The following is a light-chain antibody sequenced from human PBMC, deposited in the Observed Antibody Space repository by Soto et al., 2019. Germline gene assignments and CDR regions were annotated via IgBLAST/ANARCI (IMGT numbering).Light chain of an antibody. Sequence: DLQMTQSPSSVSASVGDRVTITCRASQDILSWLAWYQQKPGEAPWILIYASSNLQSGVPSRFSGSGSGTDFTLTISSLQPEDFATYYCQQANSFPITFGPGTRLDIK. CDR1: QDILSW. J-gene: IGKJ3*01. CDR3: QQANSFPIT. V-gene: IGKV1-12*01. CDR2: ASS.